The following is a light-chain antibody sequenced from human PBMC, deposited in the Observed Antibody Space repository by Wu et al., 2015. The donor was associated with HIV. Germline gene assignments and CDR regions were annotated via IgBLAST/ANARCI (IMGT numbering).Light chain of an antibody. CDR1: QSVAAY. V-gene: IGKV3-20*01. J-gene: IGKJ5*01. CDR2: DAS. Sequence: EIVLTQSPATLSLSPGERATLSCRASQSVAAYLAWYQQKPGQAPRLLIYDASNRATGIPARFSGSGSGTDFTLTINRLESEDFAVYYCQQYGRSPGTFGQGTRLEIK. CDR3: QQYGRSPGT.